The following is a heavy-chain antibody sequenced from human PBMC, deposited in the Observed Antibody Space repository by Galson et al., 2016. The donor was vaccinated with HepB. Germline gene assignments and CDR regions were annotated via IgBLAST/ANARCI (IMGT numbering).Heavy chain of an antibody. CDR1: GGSISSSSYY. D-gene: IGHD4-11*01. Sequence: ETLSLTCTVSGGSISSSSYYWGWIRQPPGKGREWIGNMYYSGSTYYNPSLKSRVTISVDTSKNQFSLKLSSVTAADTAVYYCASYLDYILMIDYWGQGTLVTVSS. CDR3: ASYLDYILMIDY. J-gene: IGHJ4*02. V-gene: IGHV4-39*01. CDR2: MYYSGST.